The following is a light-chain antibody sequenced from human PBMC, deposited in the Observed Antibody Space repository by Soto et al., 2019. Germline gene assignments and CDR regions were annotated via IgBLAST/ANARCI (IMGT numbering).Light chain of an antibody. J-gene: IGLJ3*02. CDR1: GSNIGSNT. CDR3: ATWDNSLNGWV. V-gene: IGLV1-44*01. CDR2: SNN. Sequence: QSVLTQPPSASGTPGQRVTISCSGSGSNIGSNTVNWYQQLPGTAPKLLIYSNNHRPSGVPDRFSGSKSGASASLAISELQSEDEADYYCATWDNSLNGWVFGGGTKVTVL.